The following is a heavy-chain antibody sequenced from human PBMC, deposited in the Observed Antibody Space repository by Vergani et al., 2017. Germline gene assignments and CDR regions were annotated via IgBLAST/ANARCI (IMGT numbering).Heavy chain of an antibody. CDR3: ARSPFGTRWFDP. J-gene: IGHJ5*02. D-gene: IGHD1-1*01. CDR2: IYYSGST. CDR1: GGSISSGGYY. Sequence: QVQLQESGPGLVKPSQTLSLTCTVSGGSISSGGYYWSWIRQHPGKGLEWIGYIYYSGSTYYNPSLKSLVTISVDTSKNQFSLKLSSVTVADTAVYYCARSPFGTRWFDPWGQGTLVTVSS. V-gene: IGHV4-31*01.